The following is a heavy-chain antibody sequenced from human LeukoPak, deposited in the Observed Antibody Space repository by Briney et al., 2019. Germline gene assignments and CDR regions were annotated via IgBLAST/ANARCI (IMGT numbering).Heavy chain of an antibody. CDR1: GYTLTELS. CDR2: FDAESGET. V-gene: IGHV1-24*01. CDR3: ATAPLAAAGRFDY. J-gene: IGHJ4*02. Sequence: ASVKVSCKDSGYTLTELSMQWVRQAPGKGGEWMGGFDAESGETIYAQKFQGRITMNEDTSTDTAYMELSSLRSEDTAVYYCATAPLAAAGRFDYWGQGTLVTVSS. D-gene: IGHD6-13*01.